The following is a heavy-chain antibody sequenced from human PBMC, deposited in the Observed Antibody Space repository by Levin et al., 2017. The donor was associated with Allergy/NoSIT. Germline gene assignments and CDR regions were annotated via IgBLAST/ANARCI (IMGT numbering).Heavy chain of an antibody. CDR3: TTSYYDSSGYYSDY. CDR1: GFTFSNAW. CDR2: IKSKTDGGTT. V-gene: IGHV3-15*01. Sequence: GGSLRLSCAASGFTFSNAWMSWVRQAPGKGLEWVGRIKSKTDGGTTDYAAPVKGRFTISRDDSKNTLYLQMNSLKTEDTAVYYCTTSYYDSSGYYSDYWGQGTLVTVSS. J-gene: IGHJ4*02. D-gene: IGHD3-22*01.